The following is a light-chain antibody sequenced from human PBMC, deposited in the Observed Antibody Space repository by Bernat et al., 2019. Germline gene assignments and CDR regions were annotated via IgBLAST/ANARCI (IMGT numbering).Light chain of an antibody. V-gene: IGLV1-47*02. CDR2: SNS. CDR3: AAWDDSLRGRM. J-gene: IGLJ3*02. Sequence: QSVLTQPPSASGTPGQTVTISCSGSSSNIGINYVYWYQHFPGTAPKVLIYSNSQRPSGVPDRFSGSNSGTSASLAISGLRSEDEADYYCAAWDDSLRGRMFGGGTKLTVL. CDR1: SSNIGINY.